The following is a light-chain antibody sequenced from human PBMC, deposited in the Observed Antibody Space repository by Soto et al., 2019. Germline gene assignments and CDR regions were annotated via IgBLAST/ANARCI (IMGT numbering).Light chain of an antibody. CDR3: QQYGSSPRT. V-gene: IGKV3-20*01. CDR1: QSVSSSY. CDR2: GAS. Sequence: EIVLTQSPGTLSLSPGERATLSCRASQSVSSSYLAWYQQKPGQAPRLLIYGASSRATGIPDRFSGSGSGTDFTRTISRLEPEDFEVYYCQQYGSSPRTFGQGTKLEIK. J-gene: IGKJ2*01.